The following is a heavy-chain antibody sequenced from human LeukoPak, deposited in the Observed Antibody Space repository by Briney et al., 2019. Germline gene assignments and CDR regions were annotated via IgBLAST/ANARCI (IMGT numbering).Heavy chain of an antibody. CDR1: GYTFTSYY. J-gene: IGHJ4*02. Sequence: ASVKVSCKASGYTFTSYYMHWVRQAPGQGLEWMGIINPSGGSTSYAQKFQGRVTMTRDTSTSTVYMDLSSLRSEDTAVYYCARESLPYYYGSGNYYNSFDYWGQGTLITVSS. CDR3: ARESLPYYYGSGNYYNSFDY. D-gene: IGHD3-10*01. CDR2: INPSGGST. V-gene: IGHV1-46*01.